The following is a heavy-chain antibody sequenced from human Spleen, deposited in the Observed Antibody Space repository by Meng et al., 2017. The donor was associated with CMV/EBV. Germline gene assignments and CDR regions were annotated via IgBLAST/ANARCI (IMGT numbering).Heavy chain of an antibody. CDR1: ECCFPRRA. D-gene: IGHD3-22*01. Sequence: YECCFPRRALRWVRQAPGQGIERSGWINSNTALPTYAQSFTDQFVFSLDTSVSSASLQISSLYAEDTADYCCARIHSSGYCAPNDYWGQGTLVTVSS. CDR3: ARIHSSGYCAPNDY. J-gene: IGHJ4*02. CDR2: INSNTALP. V-gene: IGHV7-4-1*02.